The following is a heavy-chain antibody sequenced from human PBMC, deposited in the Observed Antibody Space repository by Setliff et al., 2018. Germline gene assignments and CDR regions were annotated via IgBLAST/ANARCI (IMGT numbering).Heavy chain of an antibody. CDR3: ARQGTAIRWFDP. Sequence: SETLSLTCTVSGASISSHYWSWIRQPPGKGLEWIGSMYYTGSTNYNPSLKSRVTISVDTSKKQFSLRLNSVTAADTTVYYCARQGTAIRWFDPWGQGTLVTVSS. CDR1: GASISSHY. V-gene: IGHV4-59*11. J-gene: IGHJ5*02. D-gene: IGHD3-10*01. CDR2: MYYTGST.